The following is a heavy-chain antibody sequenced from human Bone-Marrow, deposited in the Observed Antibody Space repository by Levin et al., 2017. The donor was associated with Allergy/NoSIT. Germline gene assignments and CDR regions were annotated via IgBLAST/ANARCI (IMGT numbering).Heavy chain of an antibody. CDR3: ARGSEHFSYRPGSYMPF. CDR1: GYAFTEYF. J-gene: IGHJ4*02. D-gene: IGHD3-16*02. Sequence: GASVKVSCEAFGYAFTEYFIHWVRQAPGQRLEWMGWISPQTGDTNYLPRLKGRVAMTRDTSFRTAYMELTRLTSDDTAVYYCARGSEHFSYRPGSYMPFWGQGSLVTVSS. CDR2: ISPQTGDT. V-gene: IGHV1-2*02.